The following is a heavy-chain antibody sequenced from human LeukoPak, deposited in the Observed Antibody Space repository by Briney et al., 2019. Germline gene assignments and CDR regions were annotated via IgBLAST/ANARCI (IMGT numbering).Heavy chain of an antibody. Sequence: TGGSLRLSCAASGFTVSSNYMSWVRQAPGKGLEWVSVIYSGGSTYYADSVKGRFTISRHNSKNTLYLQMNSLRAEDTAVYYCAGATYYYDSSGYYPNSFDYWGQGTLVTVSS. CDR2: IYSGGST. V-gene: IGHV3-53*04. D-gene: IGHD3-22*01. J-gene: IGHJ4*02. CDR3: AGATYYYDSSGYYPNSFDY. CDR1: GFTVSSNY.